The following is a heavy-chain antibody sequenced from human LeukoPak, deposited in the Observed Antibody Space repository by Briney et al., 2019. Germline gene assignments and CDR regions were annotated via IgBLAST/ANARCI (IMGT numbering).Heavy chain of an antibody. V-gene: IGHV1-2*02. CDR2: INPNSGGT. CDR3: ARGGRWLHKSPFDY. Sequence: GASVKVSCKASGYTFTGYYMHWVRQAPGQGLEWMGWINPNSGGTYYAQKFQGRVTMTTDTSTSTAYMELSRLRSDDTAVYYCARGGRWLHKSPFDYWGQGTLVTVSS. J-gene: IGHJ4*02. D-gene: IGHD5-24*01. CDR1: GYTFTGYY.